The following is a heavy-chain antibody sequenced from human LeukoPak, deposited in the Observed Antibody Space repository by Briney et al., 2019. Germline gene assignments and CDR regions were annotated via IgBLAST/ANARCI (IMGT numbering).Heavy chain of an antibody. J-gene: IGHJ6*02. CDR3: ARDPQTIVVVPAAPPYYYYGMDV. CDR1: GGTFSSYA. CDR2: IIPILGIA. V-gene: IGHV1-69*04. D-gene: IGHD2-2*01. Sequence: GASVKVSCKASGGTFSSYAISWVRQAPGQGLEWMGRIIPILGIANYAQKFQGRVTITADKSTSTAYMELSSPRSEDTAVYYCARDPQTIVVVPAAPPYYYYGMDVWGQGTTVTVSS.